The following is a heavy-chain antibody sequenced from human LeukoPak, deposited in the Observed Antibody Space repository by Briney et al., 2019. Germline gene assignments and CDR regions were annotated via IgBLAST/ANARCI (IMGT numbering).Heavy chain of an antibody. J-gene: IGHJ5*02. CDR3: ARLFMWFDP. Sequence: SETLSLTCAVYGGSFSGYYWSWIRQPPGKGLEWIGYIYTSGSTNYNPSLKSRVTTSVDTSKNQFSLKLSSVTAADTAVYYCARLFMWFDPWGQGTLVTVSS. V-gene: IGHV4-4*09. CDR1: GGSFSGYY. CDR2: IYTSGST.